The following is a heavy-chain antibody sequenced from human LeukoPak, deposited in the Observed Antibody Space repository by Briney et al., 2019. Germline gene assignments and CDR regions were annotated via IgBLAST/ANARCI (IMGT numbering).Heavy chain of an antibody. CDR1: GFSLSTSGMR. D-gene: IGHD2-21*02. J-gene: IGHJ4*02. V-gene: IGHV2-70*04. Sequence: SGPTLVNPTQTLTLTCTFSGFSLSTSGMRVSWIRQPPGKALEWLERIDWDDDKFYSTSLKTRLTISKDTSKNQVVLTMTNMDPVDTATYYCARTPYCGGDCYVDYWGQGTLVTVSS. CDR3: ARTPYCGGDCYVDY. CDR2: IDWDDDK.